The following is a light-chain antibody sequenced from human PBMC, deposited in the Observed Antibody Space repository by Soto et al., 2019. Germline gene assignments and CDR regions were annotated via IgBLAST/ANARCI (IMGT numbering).Light chain of an antibody. Sequence: QSALTQPASVSGSPGQSIAISCTGTSDDVGGFNFVSWFQQHPGEAPKLMIYEVSNRPSGVSTRFSASKSGNTASLTISGLQAEDEADYYCSSYTTSSTWVFGGGTKLTVL. CDR1: SDDVGGFNF. CDR2: EVS. V-gene: IGLV2-14*01. J-gene: IGLJ3*02. CDR3: SSYTTSSTWV.